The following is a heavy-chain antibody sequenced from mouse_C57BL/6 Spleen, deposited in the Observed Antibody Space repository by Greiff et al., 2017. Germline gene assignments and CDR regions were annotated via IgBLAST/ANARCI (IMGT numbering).Heavy chain of an antibody. CDR3: ARRYSGYYAMDY. CDR1: GYTFTSYW. J-gene: IGHJ4*01. Sequence: QVQLQQPGAELVKPGASVKLSCKASGYTFTSYWMHWVKQRPGQGLEWIGMIHPNSGSTNYNEKFKSKATLTVDKSSSTAYMQLSSLTSEDSAVYYCARRYSGYYAMDYLGQGTSVTVSS. V-gene: IGHV1-64*01. CDR2: IHPNSGST.